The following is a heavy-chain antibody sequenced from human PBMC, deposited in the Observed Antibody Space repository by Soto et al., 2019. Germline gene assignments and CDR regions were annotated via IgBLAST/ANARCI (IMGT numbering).Heavy chain of an antibody. CDR2: INPSGGGT. CDR1: GYTFTSYY. Sequence: ASVKVSCKASGYTFTSYYMHWVRQAPGQGLEWMAIINPSGGGTSYAQKFQGRVTITRDTSASTAYMELSSLRSEDTAVYYCAREGDIVLVPAAAEYNWFDPWGQGTLVTVSS. D-gene: IGHD2-2*01. J-gene: IGHJ5*02. V-gene: IGHV1-46*01. CDR3: AREGDIVLVPAAAEYNWFDP.